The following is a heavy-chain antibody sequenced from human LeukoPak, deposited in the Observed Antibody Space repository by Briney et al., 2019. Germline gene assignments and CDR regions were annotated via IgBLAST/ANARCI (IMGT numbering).Heavy chain of an antibody. CDR2: IYSGGST. CDR3: ARGLAAAALGY. Sequence: GGSLRLSCAASGFTVSSNYMSWVRQAPGKGLEWVSVIYSGGSTYYADSVKGRFTISRDNSKNTLYLQMNSLRAEDTAMYYCARGLAAAALGYWGQGTLVTVSS. CDR1: GFTVSSNY. D-gene: IGHD6-13*01. V-gene: IGHV3-53*01. J-gene: IGHJ4*02.